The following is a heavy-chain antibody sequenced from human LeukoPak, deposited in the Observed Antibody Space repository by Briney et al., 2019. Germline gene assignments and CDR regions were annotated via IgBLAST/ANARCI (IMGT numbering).Heavy chain of an antibody. CDR3: TRVGLYCSGGSCSENWFDP. V-gene: IGHV4-59*08. Sequence: PSETLSLTCTVSGGSISSYYWSWIRQPPGKGLEWIGYIYYSGSTNYNPSLKGRVTISVDTSKNQFSLKLSSVTAADTAVYYCTRVGLYCSGGSCSENWFDPWGQGTLVTVSS. CDR2: IYYSGST. J-gene: IGHJ5*02. CDR1: GGSISSYY. D-gene: IGHD2-15*01.